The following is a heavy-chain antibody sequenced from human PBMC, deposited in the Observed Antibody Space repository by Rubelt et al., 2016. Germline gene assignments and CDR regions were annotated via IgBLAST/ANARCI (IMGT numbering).Heavy chain of an antibody. CDR2: IYPGDSDT. CDR3: ARGDVDTAMVSAGGMDV. V-gene: IGHV5-51*01. D-gene: IGHD5-18*01. J-gene: IGHJ6*02. Sequence: IYPGDSDTRYSPSFQGQVTISADKSISTAYLQWSSLKAPDTAMYYCARGDVDTAMVSAGGMDVWGQGTTVTVSS.